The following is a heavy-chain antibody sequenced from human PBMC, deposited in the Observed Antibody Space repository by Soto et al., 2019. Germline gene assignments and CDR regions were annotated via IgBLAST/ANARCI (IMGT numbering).Heavy chain of an antibody. Sequence: SETLSLTCRVSGGSIDSANYYWTWIRQLPGKGPEWIGNIYYSGTTFYNPSLKSRLTISIDTSRNQFSLQLTSVTAADTAVYFCSRDQGYRDFFSASNYYYHMDICGQGTTVTFSS. CDR3: SRDQGYRDFFSASNYYYHMDI. CDR2: IYYSGTT. J-gene: IGHJ6*02. CDR1: GGSIDSANYY. V-gene: IGHV4-30-4*01. D-gene: IGHD3-3*01.